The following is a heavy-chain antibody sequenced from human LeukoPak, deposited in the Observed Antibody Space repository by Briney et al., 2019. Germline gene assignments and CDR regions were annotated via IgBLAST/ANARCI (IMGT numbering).Heavy chain of an antibody. CDR3: ARGEVVATILGYYYYMDV. D-gene: IGHD5-12*01. V-gene: IGHV1-8*03. CDR1: GYTFTSYD. Sequence: ASVKVSCKASGYTFTSYDINWVRQATGQGLEWMGWMNPNSGNTGYAQKFQGRVTITRNTSISTAYMELSSLRSEDTAVYYCARGEVVATILGYYYYMDVWGKGTTVTVSS. J-gene: IGHJ6*03. CDR2: MNPNSGNT.